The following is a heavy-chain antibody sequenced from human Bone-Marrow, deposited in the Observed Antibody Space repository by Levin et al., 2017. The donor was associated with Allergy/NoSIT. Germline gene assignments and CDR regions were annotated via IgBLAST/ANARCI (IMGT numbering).Heavy chain of an antibody. CDR3: ARGPRIGNARGWFDP. CDR2: IYSGDRT. J-gene: IGHJ5*02. Sequence: GESLKISCEVSGFIVNDYYMKWVRQAPGKGPECVSVIYSGDRTFYSDSVKGRFTISRENSNNTLYHQKNSLRVEDSAIYYCARGPRIGNARGWFDPWGHGTLVTVTS. V-gene: IGHV3-66*01. D-gene: IGHD3-10*01. CDR1: GFIVNDYY.